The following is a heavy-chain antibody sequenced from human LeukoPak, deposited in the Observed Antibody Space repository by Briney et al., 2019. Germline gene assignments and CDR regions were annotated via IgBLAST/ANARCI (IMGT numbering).Heavy chain of an antibody. Sequence: GGTLRLSCAASGFTFSSYGMSWVRQAPGKGLEWVSAISGSGGSTYYADSVKGRFTISRDNSKNTLYLQINSLRVEDTAVYYCARDQLGAVLYFDYWGQGTLVTVSS. D-gene: IGHD1-1*01. J-gene: IGHJ4*02. CDR3: ARDQLGAVLYFDY. V-gene: IGHV3-23*01. CDR1: GFTFSSYG. CDR2: ISGSGGST.